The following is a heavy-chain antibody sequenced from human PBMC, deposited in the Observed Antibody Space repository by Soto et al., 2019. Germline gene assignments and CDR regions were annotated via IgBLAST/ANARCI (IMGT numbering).Heavy chain of an antibody. CDR2: ISGSGGST. CDR1: GFTFSSYA. V-gene: IGHV3-23*01. CDR3: AKTRTGLCSGGSCYPDY. J-gene: IGHJ4*02. D-gene: IGHD2-15*01. Sequence: EVQLLESXXGLVQPGGSLRLSCAASGFTFSSYAMSWVRQAPGXGLXXXXAISGSGGSTYYADSVKGRFTISRDNSKNTLYLQMNSLRAEDTAVYYCAKTRTGLCSGGSCYPDYWGQGTLVTVSS.